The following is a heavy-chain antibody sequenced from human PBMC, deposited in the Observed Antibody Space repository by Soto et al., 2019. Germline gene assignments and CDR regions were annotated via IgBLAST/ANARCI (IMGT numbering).Heavy chain of an antibody. CDR2: LSGSGGST. Sequence: EVQLLESGGGLVQPGGSLRLSCAASGFTFSSYAMSWVRQAPGQGLEWASALSGSGGSTYYADSVNGRFTISRDNAKNTLYLQMNSLRAEDTAVYYCAKDLVVVVAATPAHDYWGQGTLVTVFS. J-gene: IGHJ4*02. CDR1: GFTFSSYA. V-gene: IGHV3-23*01. D-gene: IGHD2-15*01. CDR3: AKDLVVVVAATPAHDY.